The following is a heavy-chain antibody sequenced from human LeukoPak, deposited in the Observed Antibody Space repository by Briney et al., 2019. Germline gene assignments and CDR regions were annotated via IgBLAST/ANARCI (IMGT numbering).Heavy chain of an antibody. V-gene: IGHV3-7*03. CDR3: ARISSWYPGVDY. CDR1: GFTFSYSW. Sequence: GGSLRLSCAASGFTFSYSWMTWVRQAPGKGLEWVAHINQEGSDKNYVDSVKGRFTISRDNAKNSLYLQMNSLRAEDTAVYYCARISSWYPGVDYWGQGTLVTVSS. J-gene: IGHJ4*02. CDR2: INQEGSDK. D-gene: IGHD6-13*01.